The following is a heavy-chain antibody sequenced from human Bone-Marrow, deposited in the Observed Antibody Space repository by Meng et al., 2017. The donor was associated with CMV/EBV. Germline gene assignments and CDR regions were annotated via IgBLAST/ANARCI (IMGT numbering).Heavy chain of an antibody. CDR3: ARARGYRGYNYFDY. CDR2: IYHSGST. V-gene: IGHV4-38-2*02. D-gene: IGHD5-18*01. J-gene: IGHJ4*02. Sequence: SETLSLTCTFSGYSISSGYDWGWIRQPPGKVLEWIGSIYHSGSTYYNPSLESRVTISVDTSKNQFSLKLSSVTAADTAVYYCARARGYRGYNYFDYWGQGTLVTVSS. CDR1: GYSISSGYD.